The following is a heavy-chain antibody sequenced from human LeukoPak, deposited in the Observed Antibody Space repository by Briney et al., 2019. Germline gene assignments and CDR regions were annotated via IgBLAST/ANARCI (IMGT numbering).Heavy chain of an antibody. D-gene: IGHD3-10*01. CDR1: GYSISSGYY. V-gene: IGHV4-38-2*01. J-gene: IGHJ5*02. CDR3: ATHGGGWLDP. Sequence: KPSETLSLTCAVSGYSISSGYYWGWIRQPPGKGLGWIGRIYHSGSTYYNPSLKSRVTISVDTSKNQFSLELSSVTAADTAVYYCATHGGGWLDPWVQGTLVTVSS. CDR2: IYHSGST.